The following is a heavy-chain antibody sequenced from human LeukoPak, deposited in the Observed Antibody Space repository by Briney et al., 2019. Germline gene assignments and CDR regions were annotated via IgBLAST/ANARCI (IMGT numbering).Heavy chain of an antibody. Sequence: GESLKISCQGSGYSFTSYWISWVRQMPGKGLEWMGRIDPSDSYTNYSPSFQGHVTISADKSISTAYLQWSSLKASDTAMYYCASTSGSYYPLDAFDIWGQGTMVTVSS. D-gene: IGHD3-10*01. V-gene: IGHV5-10-1*01. CDR1: GYSFTSYW. J-gene: IGHJ3*02. CDR2: IDPSDSYT. CDR3: ASTSGSYYPLDAFDI.